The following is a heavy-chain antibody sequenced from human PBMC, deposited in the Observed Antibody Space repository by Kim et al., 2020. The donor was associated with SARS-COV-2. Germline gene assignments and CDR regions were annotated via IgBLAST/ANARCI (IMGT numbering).Heavy chain of an antibody. J-gene: IGHJ4*02. V-gene: IGHV3-23*01. Sequence: GGSLRLSCAASGFTFSSYAMSWVRQAPGKGLEWVSAISGSGGSTYYADSVKGRFTISRDNSKNTLYLQMNSLRAEDTAVYYCAKDMITGTTRRKYYFDYWGQGTLVTVSS. CDR1: GFTFSSYA. CDR3: AKDMITGTTRRKYYFDY. CDR2: ISGSGGST. D-gene: IGHD1-20*01.